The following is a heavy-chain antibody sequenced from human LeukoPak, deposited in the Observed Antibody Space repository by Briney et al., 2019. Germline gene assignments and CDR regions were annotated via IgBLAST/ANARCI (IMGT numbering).Heavy chain of an antibody. CDR3: AGAPEDTAMVTDY. J-gene: IGHJ4*02. CDR1: GYTFTSYD. Sequence: ASVKVSCKASGYTFTSYDINWVRQATGQGLEWMGWMNPNSGNTGYAQKFQGRVTMTRNTSISTAYMELSSLRSEDTAVYYCAGAPEDTAMVTDYWGQGTLVTVSS. D-gene: IGHD5-18*01. CDR2: MNPNSGNT. V-gene: IGHV1-8*01.